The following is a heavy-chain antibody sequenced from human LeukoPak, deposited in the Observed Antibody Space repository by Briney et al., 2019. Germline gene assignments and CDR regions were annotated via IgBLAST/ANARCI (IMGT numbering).Heavy chain of an antibody. CDR2: IDGRGANT. V-gene: IGHV3-23*01. CDR1: GFTFINYA. J-gene: IGHJ4*02. CDR3: ARDPRDGRFDY. D-gene: IGHD3/OR15-3a*01. Sequence: PGGSLRLSCAASGFTFINYAMTWVRQAPGKGLEWVSFIDGRGANTFYADSVKGRFTISRDNSRNTLYLQMNGLRVEDMAIYYCARDPRDGRFDYWGQGTLVTVSS.